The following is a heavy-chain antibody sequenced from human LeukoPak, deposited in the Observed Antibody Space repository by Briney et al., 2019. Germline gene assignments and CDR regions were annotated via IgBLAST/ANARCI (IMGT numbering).Heavy chain of an antibody. CDR1: GFTFSSYG. D-gene: IGHD3-9*01. CDR3: ARERYLGDWAFIDY. V-gene: IGHV3-33*01. CDR2: IWYDGSNK. Sequence: PGGSLRLSCAASGFTFSSYGMHWVRQAPGKGLEWVAVIWYDGSNKYYADSVKGRFTISRDNSKNTLYLQMNSLRAEDTAAYYCARERYLGDWAFIDYWGQGTLVTVSS. J-gene: IGHJ4*02.